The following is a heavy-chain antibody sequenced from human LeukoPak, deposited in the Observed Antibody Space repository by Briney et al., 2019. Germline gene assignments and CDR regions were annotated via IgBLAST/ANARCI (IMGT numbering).Heavy chain of an antibody. D-gene: IGHD6-6*01. J-gene: IGHJ1*01. CDR2: ISGSGGRT. CDR3: ARSSDSSSLQYFQH. Sequence: GGSLRLSCAASGFTFSSYAMSWVRQAPGKGLEWVSAISGSGGRTYYADSVKGRFTVSRDISKNSLYLQMNSLRAEDTAVYYCARSSDSSSLQYFQHWGQGTLVTVSS. V-gene: IGHV3-23*01. CDR1: GFTFSSYA.